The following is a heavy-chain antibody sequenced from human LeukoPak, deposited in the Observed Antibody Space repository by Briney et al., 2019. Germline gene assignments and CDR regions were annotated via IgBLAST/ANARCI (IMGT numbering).Heavy chain of an antibody. Sequence: RSGGSLRLSCAASGFTFNSYEMNWVRQAPGKGLEWVSYISSSGSTIYYADSVKGRFTISRDNAKNSLYLQMNSLRAEDTAVYYCAELGITMIGGVWGKGTTVTISS. CDR1: GFTFNSYE. CDR3: AELGITMIGGV. J-gene: IGHJ6*04. V-gene: IGHV3-48*03. D-gene: IGHD3-10*02. CDR2: ISSSGSTI.